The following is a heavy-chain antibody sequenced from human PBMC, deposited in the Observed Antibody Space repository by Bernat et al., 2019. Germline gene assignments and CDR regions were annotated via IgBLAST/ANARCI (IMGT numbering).Heavy chain of an antibody. V-gene: IGHV4-38-2*01. CDR1: DYSISSFYY. Sequence: QVQLQASGPGLVKPSETLSLTCAVSDYSISSFYYWGWIRQPPGKGLEWIGNIYHSGSTSCNPSLKSRVTISVDTSKNEFSLKLSSVTAADTAVYYCARAPAGYYMDVWGRGTTVTVSS. CDR2: IYHSGST. CDR3: ARAPAGYYMDV. J-gene: IGHJ6*03.